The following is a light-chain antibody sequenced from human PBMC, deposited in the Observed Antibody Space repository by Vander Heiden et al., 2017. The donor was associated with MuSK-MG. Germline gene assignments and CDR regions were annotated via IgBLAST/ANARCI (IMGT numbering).Light chain of an antibody. Sequence: AIRMTQSPSSFSASTGDRVTITCRASQGISSYLAWYQQKPGKAPKLLIYAASTLQSGVPSRFSGSGSGTDFTLTISCLQSEDFATYYCQHDDSSPRTFGQGTKVEIK. CDR1: QGISSY. CDR2: AAS. J-gene: IGKJ1*01. CDR3: QHDDSSPRT. V-gene: IGKV1-8*01.